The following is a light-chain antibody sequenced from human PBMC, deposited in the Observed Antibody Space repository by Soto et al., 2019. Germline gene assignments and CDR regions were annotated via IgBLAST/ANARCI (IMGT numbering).Light chain of an antibody. J-gene: IGKJ1*01. V-gene: IGKV4-1*01. CDR3: QQYNSYSMT. CDR2: WAS. CDR1: QSVLYNSNNQNY. Sequence: DRVRTQSPHSLDVSLGERATINCKSSQSVLYNSNNQNYLAWYQQKPGQPPKLLIYWASIRESGVPDRFSGSGSGTEFTLTISRLQPDDFATYYCQQYNSYSMTFGQGTKVDI.